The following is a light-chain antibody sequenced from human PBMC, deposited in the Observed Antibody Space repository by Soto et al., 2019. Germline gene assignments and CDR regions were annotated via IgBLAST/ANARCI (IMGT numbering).Light chain of an antibody. V-gene: IGKV1-5*03. CDR1: QSVSTW. J-gene: IGKJ4*01. Sequence: DSQMTQSPSTLAASVGDRVTITCRASQSVSTWLAWYQQKPGKAPKLLIYKASILQSGVSSRFSGSGSGTDFPLTISSLQPDDFATYYCQQYDRYPVTFGGGTKVEVK. CDR3: QQYDRYPVT. CDR2: KAS.